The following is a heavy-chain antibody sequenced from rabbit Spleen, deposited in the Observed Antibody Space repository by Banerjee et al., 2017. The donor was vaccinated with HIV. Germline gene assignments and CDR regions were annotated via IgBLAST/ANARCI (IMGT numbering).Heavy chain of an antibody. CDR2: INASTGKP. CDR3: VREVAAKFNL. Sequence: QEQLVESGGGLVQPEGSLTLTCKASGFSFSDRDVMCWVRQAPGKGLEWIACINASTGKPVYATWASGRFTISRTSSTTVTLRMTSLTAADTATYFCVREVAAKFNLLGPGTLVTVS. V-gene: IGHV1S45*01. CDR1: GFSFSDRDV. J-gene: IGHJ4*01. D-gene: IGHD4-1*01.